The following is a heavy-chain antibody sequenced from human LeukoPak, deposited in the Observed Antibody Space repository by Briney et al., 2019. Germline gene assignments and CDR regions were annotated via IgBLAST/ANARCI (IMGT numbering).Heavy chain of an antibody. V-gene: IGHV3-53*01. J-gene: IGHJ4*02. CDR1: GFTVSSNY. CDR2: IYSGGST. CDR3: ASGGGDGYNDFDY. Sequence: GGSLRISCAASGFTVSSNYMSWVRQAPGKGLEWVSVIYSGGSTYYADSVKGRFTISRDNSKNTLYLQMNSLRAEDTAVYYCASGGGDGYNDFDYWGQGTLVTVSS. D-gene: IGHD5-24*01.